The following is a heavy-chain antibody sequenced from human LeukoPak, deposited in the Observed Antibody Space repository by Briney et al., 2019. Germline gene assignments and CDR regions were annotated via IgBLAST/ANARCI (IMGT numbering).Heavy chain of an antibody. D-gene: IGHD3-22*01. V-gene: IGHV3-9*01. CDR1: GFTFDDYA. CDR2: ISWNSGSI. CDR3: AKDLQMAGYYDSSGYLTAFDI. Sequence: GRSLRLSCAASGFTFDDYAMHWVRQAPGKGLEWVSGISWNSGSIGYADSVKGRFTISRDNAKNSLYLQMNSLRAEDTALYYCAKDLQMAGYYDSSGYLTAFDIWGQGTMVTVSS. J-gene: IGHJ3*02.